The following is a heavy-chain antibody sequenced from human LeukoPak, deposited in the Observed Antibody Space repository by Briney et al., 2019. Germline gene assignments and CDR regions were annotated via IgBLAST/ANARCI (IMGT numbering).Heavy chain of an antibody. J-gene: IGHJ4*02. CDR1: GYTFSGYY. CDR2: INPNSGGT. Sequence: ASVTVSCKASGYTFSGYYLHWVRLAPGRGLEWLGWINPNSGGTTYAQKFRGRVTMTRDTSINTAYMELSGLISNDTAVYYCARSDDLPGDFDCWGQGTLVTVSS. D-gene: IGHD1-1*01. V-gene: IGHV1-2*02. CDR3: ARSDDLPGDFDC.